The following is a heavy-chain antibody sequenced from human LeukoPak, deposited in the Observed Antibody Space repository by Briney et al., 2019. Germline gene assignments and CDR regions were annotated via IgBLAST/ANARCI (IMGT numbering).Heavy chain of an antibody. J-gene: IGHJ6*03. CDR1: GFTFSSYG. V-gene: IGHV3-23*01. CDR3: AKETEPLWFGELLSHYYYYMDV. D-gene: IGHD3-10*01. Sequence: PGGSLRLSCAASGFTFSSYGMSWVRQAPGKGLEWVSAISGSGGSTYYADSVKGRFTISRDNSKNTLYLQMNSLRAEDTAVYYCAKETEPLWFGELLSHYYYYMDVWGKGTTVAISS. CDR2: ISGSGGST.